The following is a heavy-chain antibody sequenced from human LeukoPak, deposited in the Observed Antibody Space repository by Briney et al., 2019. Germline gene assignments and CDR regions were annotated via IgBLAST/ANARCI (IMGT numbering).Heavy chain of an antibody. CDR3: ARVSYSISWYAVAYFDY. J-gene: IGHJ4*02. V-gene: IGHV4-38-2*02. Sequence: SETLSLTCTVSGYSISSGYYWGWIRQPPGKGLEWIGTMYHSGSTHHNPSLKSRITIPVDTSKNQFSLKLSSVTAADTAVYYCARVSYSISWYAVAYFDYWGQGILVTVSP. CDR2: MYHSGST. D-gene: IGHD6-13*01. CDR1: GYSISSGYY.